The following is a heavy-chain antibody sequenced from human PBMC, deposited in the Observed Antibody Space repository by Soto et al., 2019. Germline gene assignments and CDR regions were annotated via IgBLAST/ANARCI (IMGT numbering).Heavy chain of an antibody. Sequence: SETLSLTCTVSGGSISSGDYYWSWIRQPPGKGLEWIGYIYYSGSTYYNPSLKSRVTISVDTSKNQFSLKLSSVTAADTAVYYCASAKLYDFWSGYYTASTRWFDPWCPGTLVTVSS. V-gene: IGHV4-30-4*01. CDR2: IYYSGST. CDR1: GGSISSGDYY. J-gene: IGHJ5*02. CDR3: ASAKLYDFWSGYYTASTRWFDP. D-gene: IGHD3-3*01.